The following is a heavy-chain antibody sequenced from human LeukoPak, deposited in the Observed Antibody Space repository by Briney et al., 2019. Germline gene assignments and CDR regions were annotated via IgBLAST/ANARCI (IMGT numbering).Heavy chain of an antibody. CDR1: GYTFTGYY. Sequence: ASVKVSCKASGYTFTGYYMHWVRQAPGQGLEWMGWINPDSGGTNYAQKFQGRVTMTRDTSISTAYMELSRLRSDDTAVYYCARGMVRGVIRYNWFDPWGQGTLVTVSS. CDR2: INPDSGGT. J-gene: IGHJ5*02. V-gene: IGHV1-2*02. D-gene: IGHD3-10*01. CDR3: ARGMVRGVIRYNWFDP.